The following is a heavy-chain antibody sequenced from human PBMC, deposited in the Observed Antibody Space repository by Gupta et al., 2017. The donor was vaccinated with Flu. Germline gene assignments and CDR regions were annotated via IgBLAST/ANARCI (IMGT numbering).Heavy chain of an antibody. CDR2: ISSSGVP. CDR1: GFTCKDYD. CDR3: ARGHWDS. V-gene: IGHV3-48*03. Sequence: EVQVVESGGGLVQPGGSLRLYCPASGFTCKDYDVSLVRQAPGKALEWVTLISSSGVPDYTDSVKGRFTISRDNAKNSVYLQMDSLRAEDTAFYYCARGHWDSWGQGTLVTVSS. J-gene: IGHJ4*02.